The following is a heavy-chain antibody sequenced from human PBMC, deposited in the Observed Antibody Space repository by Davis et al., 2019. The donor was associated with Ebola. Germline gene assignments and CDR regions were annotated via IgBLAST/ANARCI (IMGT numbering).Heavy chain of an antibody. CDR2: LFTRGTT. V-gene: IGHV3-53*01. CDR1: GFTVSTKY. Sequence: AGSLTLSCAASGFTVSTKYMNWVRQAPGKVLQWVSILFTRGTTYYADSVKGRFTISRDDSKNTLFLQMNNLRAEDTAVYYCARGDCYYGVDVWGQGTTVTVSS. J-gene: IGHJ6*02. CDR3: ARGDCYYGVDV.